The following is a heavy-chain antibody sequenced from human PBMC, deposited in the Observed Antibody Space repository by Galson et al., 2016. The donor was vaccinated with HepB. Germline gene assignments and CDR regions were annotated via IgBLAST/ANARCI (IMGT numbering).Heavy chain of an antibody. CDR3: AKDSWFGELSQGFFDY. J-gene: IGHJ4*02. CDR1: GFTFNDYG. Sequence: SLRLSCAASGFTFNDYGMHWVRQSPGKGLEWVALISYDGTNKYYADSVKGRFTISRDNSMNTLYLQMNSLRSEDTAVYYCAKDSWFGELSQGFFDYWGQGTLVTVSS. D-gene: IGHD3-10*01. V-gene: IGHV3-30*18. CDR2: ISYDGTNK.